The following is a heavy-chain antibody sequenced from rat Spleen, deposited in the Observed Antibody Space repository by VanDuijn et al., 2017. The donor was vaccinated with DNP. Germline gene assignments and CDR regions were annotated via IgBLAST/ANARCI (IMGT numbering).Heavy chain of an antibody. CDR1: GFTFSNYY. J-gene: IGHJ3*01. V-gene: IGHV5-25*01. Sequence: EVQLVESGGGLVQPGRSLKLSCAASGFTFSNYYMAWVRQAPKKGLEWVAAISPSGSRTYYLDSVKGRFTISRDDAKSSPYLQMNSLKPEDTATYYCASLNNYNWFAYWGQGTLVTVSS. CDR3: ASLNNYNWFAY. CDR2: ISPSGSRT. D-gene: IGHD1-10*01.